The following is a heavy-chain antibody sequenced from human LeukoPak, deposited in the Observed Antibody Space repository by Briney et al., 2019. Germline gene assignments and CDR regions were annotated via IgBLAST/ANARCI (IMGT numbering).Heavy chain of an antibody. J-gene: IGHJ4*02. D-gene: IGHD6-6*01. CDR2: IIPILGIA. V-gene: IGHV1-69*04. CDR1: GGTFSSYA. CDR3: ARGHSSSHFDY. Sequence: GASVKVSCEASGGTFSSYAISWVRQAPGQGLEWMGRIIPILGIANYAQKFQGRVTITADKSTSTAYMELSSLRSEDTAVYYCARGHSSSHFDYWGQGTLVTVSS.